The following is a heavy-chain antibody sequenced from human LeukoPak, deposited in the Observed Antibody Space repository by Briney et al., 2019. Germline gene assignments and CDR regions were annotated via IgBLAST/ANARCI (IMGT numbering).Heavy chain of an antibody. D-gene: IGHD3-22*01. CDR2: ISYDGSNK. CDR3: ARDDNYYNSSGYYH. J-gene: IGHJ4*02. V-gene: IGHV3-30*03. CDR1: GFTFSSYG. Sequence: PGRSLGLSCAASGFTFSSYGMHWVRQAPGKGLEWVAVISYDGSNKYYADSVKGRFTISRDNSKNTLYLQMNSLRAEDTAVYYCARDDNYYNSSGYYHWGQGTLVTVSS.